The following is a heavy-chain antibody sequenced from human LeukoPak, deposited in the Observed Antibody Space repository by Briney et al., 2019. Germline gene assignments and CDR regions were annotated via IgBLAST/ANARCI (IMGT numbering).Heavy chain of an antibody. J-gene: IGHJ4*02. CDR2: IYSGGST. Sequence: GGSLRFSCAASGSPVSSNYMSWVRQAPGKGLEWVSVIYSGGSTYYADSVKGRFTISRDNSKNTLYLQMNSLRAEDTAVYYCARDLVDCSGGSCYSGGIDYWGQGTLVTVSS. CDR3: ARDLVDCSGGSCYSGGIDY. V-gene: IGHV3-53*01. CDR1: GSPVSSNY. D-gene: IGHD2-15*01.